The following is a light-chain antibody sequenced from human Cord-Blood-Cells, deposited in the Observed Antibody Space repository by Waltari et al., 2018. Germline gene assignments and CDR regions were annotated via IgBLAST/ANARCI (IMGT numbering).Light chain of an antibody. Sequence: EIVLTQSPGTLSLSPGERATLSCRASQSVSSSYLAWYQQRSGQAPRLLIYGASSRATGIPDRFRGSGSGTDFTLTISRLEPEDFAVYYCQQYGSSLFTFGPGTKVDIK. CDR3: QQYGSSLFT. CDR2: GAS. V-gene: IGKV3-20*01. CDR1: QSVSSSY. J-gene: IGKJ3*01.